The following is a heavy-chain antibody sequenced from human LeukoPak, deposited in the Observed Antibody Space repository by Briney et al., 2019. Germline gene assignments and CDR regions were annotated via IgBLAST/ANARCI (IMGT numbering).Heavy chain of an antibody. CDR3: AGTIFGVVTGY. J-gene: IGHJ4*02. CDR2: ISSSSCYI. Sequence: MAGGSLRLSCAASGFTFSSYAMSWVRQAPGKGLEWVSSISSSSCYIYYADSVKGRFTISRDNAKNSLYLQMNSLRAEDTAVYYCAGTIFGVVTGYWGQGTLVTVSS. V-gene: IGHV3-21*01. CDR1: GFTFSSYA. D-gene: IGHD3-3*01.